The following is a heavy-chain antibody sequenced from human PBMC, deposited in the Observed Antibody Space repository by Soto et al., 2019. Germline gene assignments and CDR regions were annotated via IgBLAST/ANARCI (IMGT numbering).Heavy chain of an antibody. V-gene: IGHV3-30*18. D-gene: IGHD3-22*01. Sequence: GGSLRLSCAASGFPFSSYGMHWVRQAPGKGLEWVAVISYDGSNKYYADSVKGRFTISRDNSKNTLYLQMNSPRAEDTAVYYCAKDKNGYYGWYYYDSSGYWNHFDYWGQGTLVTVSS. J-gene: IGHJ4*02. CDR3: AKDKNGYYGWYYYDSSGYWNHFDY. CDR2: ISYDGSNK. CDR1: GFPFSSYG.